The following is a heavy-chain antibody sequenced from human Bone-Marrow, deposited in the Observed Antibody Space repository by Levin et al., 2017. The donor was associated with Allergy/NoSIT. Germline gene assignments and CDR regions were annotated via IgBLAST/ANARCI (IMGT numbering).Heavy chain of an antibody. Sequence: GASVKVSCKASENTFTGYYIHWVRQAPGQGLEWMGWINLNSGGTNYAQKFQGRVAMTRDTSISTAYMELSSLRSDDTAVYYCASDPISNTLNWFDPWGQGSLVTVSS. CDR2: INLNSGGT. V-gene: IGHV1-2*02. J-gene: IGHJ5*02. D-gene: IGHD4-11*01. CDR3: ASDPISNTLNWFDP. CDR1: ENTFTGYY.